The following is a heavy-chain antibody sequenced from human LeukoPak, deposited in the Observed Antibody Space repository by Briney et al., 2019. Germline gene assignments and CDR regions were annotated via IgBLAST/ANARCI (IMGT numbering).Heavy chain of an antibody. D-gene: IGHD3-22*01. CDR1: GFTFDDYA. CDR2: ISYDGSNK. J-gene: IGHJ4*02. V-gene: IGHV3-30*18. Sequence: GGSLRLSCASSGFTFDDYAMHWVRQAPGKGLEWVAVISYDGSNKYYADSVKGRFTISRDNSKNTLYLQMNSLRAEDTAVYYCAKGPRWYYYDSSGYPDYWGQGTLVTVSS. CDR3: AKGPRWYYYDSSGYPDY.